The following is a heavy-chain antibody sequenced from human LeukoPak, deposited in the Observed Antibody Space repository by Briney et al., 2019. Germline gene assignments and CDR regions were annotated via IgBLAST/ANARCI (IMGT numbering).Heavy chain of an antibody. Sequence: ASVKVSCKASGYTFTSYGISWVRQAPGQGLEGLGWISAYNGNTNYAQKLQGRVTMTTDTSTSTAYMELRSLRSDDTAVYYCARDQNYYDSVREFDIWGQGTMVTVSS. D-gene: IGHD3-22*01. J-gene: IGHJ3*02. CDR1: GYTFTSYG. CDR2: ISAYNGNT. V-gene: IGHV1-18*01. CDR3: ARDQNYYDSVREFDI.